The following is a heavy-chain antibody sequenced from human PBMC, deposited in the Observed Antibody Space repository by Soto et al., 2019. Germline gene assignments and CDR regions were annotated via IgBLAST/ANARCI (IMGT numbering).Heavy chain of an antibody. D-gene: IGHD3-10*01. CDR2: IARDESEE. CDR3: AREELYNFDY. J-gene: IGHJ4*02. CDR1: VFTFSNYY. Sequence: GSLRLSCVGSVFTFSNYYMSWVRQAPGKGLEWVANIARDESEEFYVDSVKGRFRISRDNAKNSLYLQMNSLRVEDTAVYFCAREELYNFDYWGQGNLVTVSS. V-gene: IGHV3-7*01.